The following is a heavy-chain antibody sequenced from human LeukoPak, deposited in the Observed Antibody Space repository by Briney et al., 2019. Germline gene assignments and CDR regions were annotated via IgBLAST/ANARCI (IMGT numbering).Heavy chain of an antibody. Sequence: PSETLSLTCTVSGGSISSYYWSWIRQPPGKGLEWIGYIYYSGSTNYNPFLKSRVTISVDTSKNQFSLKLSSVTAADTAVYYCARGPRYTAMVRRPFDYWGQGTLVTVSS. CDR1: GGSISSYY. CDR2: IYYSGST. J-gene: IGHJ4*02. D-gene: IGHD5-18*01. V-gene: IGHV4-59*12. CDR3: ARGPRYTAMVRRPFDY.